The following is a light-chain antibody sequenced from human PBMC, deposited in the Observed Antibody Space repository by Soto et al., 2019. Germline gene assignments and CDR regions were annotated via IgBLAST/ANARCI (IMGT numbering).Light chain of an antibody. J-gene: IGLJ1*01. CDR3: AAWDDSLSGPV. CDR1: SSNIGSNY. V-gene: IGLV1-47*01. Sequence: QAVVTQPPSASGTPGHRVTISCSGSSSNIGSNYVYWYQQLPGTAPKLLIYRNNQRPSGVPDRFSGSKSGTSASLAISGLRSEDEADYYCAAWDDSLSGPVFGTGTKLTV. CDR2: RNN.